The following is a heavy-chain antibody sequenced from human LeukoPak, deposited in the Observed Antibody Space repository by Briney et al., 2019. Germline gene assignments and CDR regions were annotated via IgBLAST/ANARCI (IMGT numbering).Heavy chain of an antibody. CDR1: GGSFSGYY. J-gene: IGHJ4*02. Sequence: SETLSLTCAVYGGSFSGYYWSWIRQPPGKGLEWIGEINHSGSTNYNPSLKSRVTISVDTSKNQFSLKLSSVTAADTAVYYCARDMTGWGQGTLVTVSS. CDR3: ARDMTG. CDR2: INHSGST. V-gene: IGHV4-34*01.